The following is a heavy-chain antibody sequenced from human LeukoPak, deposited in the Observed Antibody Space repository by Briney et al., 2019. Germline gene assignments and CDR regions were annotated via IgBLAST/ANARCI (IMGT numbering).Heavy chain of an antibody. CDR3: ARAPTGDNWFDP. CDR1: GGSISSSSYY. V-gene: IGHV4-39*07. Sequence: PSETLSLTCTVSGGSISSSSYYWGWIRQPPGKALEWIGSIYYSGSTYYNPSLKSRVTISVDTSKNQFSLKLSSVTAADTAVYYCARAPTGDNWFDPWGQGTLVTVSS. J-gene: IGHJ5*02. D-gene: IGHD4-17*01. CDR2: IYYSGST.